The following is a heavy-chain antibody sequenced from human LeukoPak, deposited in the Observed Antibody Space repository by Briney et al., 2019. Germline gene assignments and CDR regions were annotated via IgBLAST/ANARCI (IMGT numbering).Heavy chain of an antibody. CDR3: ASGAAKYGDYVS. CDR2: IYYNGNT. J-gene: IGHJ5*02. CDR1: GGSISSRDYY. D-gene: IGHD4-17*01. V-gene: IGHV4-30-4*01. Sequence: SETLSLTCAVSGGSISSRDYYGSWIRQPPGKGLEWIGYIYYNGNTYYNPSLKSRVTISLDTSKNQFSLKLSSVTAADTAVYYCASGAAKYGDYVSWGQGTLVTVSS.